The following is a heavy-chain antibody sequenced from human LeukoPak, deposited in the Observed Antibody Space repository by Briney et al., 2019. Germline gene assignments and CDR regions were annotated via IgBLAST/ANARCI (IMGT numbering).Heavy chain of an antibody. CDR1: GFTFSSYG. D-gene: IGHD4-17*01. Sequence: GESLRLSCAASGFTFSSYGMHWVRQAPGKGLEWVAVISYDGSNKYYADSVKGRFTISRDNSKNTLYLQMNSLRAEDTAVYYCAKDLSAYGDSRMDVWGQGTTVTVSS. J-gene: IGHJ6*02. V-gene: IGHV3-30*18. CDR2: ISYDGSNK. CDR3: AKDLSAYGDSRMDV.